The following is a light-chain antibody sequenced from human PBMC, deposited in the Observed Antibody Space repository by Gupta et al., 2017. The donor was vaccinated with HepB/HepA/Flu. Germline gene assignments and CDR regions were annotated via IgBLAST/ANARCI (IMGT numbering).Light chain of an antibody. V-gene: IGLV2-23*02. CDR1: SSDVGSYNL. J-gene: IGLJ1*01. CDR2: EVS. Sequence: QSALTQPASVSGSPGQSITISCTGTSSDVGSYNLVSWYQHHPGKAPKLMIYEVSKRPSWVSNRFSGSKSGNTASLTISGLQAEDEADYYCCSYAGSYVFVTGTKVTVL. CDR3: CSYAGSYV.